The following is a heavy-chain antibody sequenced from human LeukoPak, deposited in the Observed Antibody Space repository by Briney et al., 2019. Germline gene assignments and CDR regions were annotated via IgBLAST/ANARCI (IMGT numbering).Heavy chain of an antibody. CDR3: ARDITGTPAAY. CDR2: ISWNSGSI. V-gene: IGHV3-9*01. D-gene: IGHD1-7*01. J-gene: IGHJ4*02. Sequence: QSGRSLRLSCAASGFTFDDYAMHWVRQAPGRGLEWVSGISWNSGSIGYADSVKGRFTISRDNAKNSLYLQMNSLRAEDTAVYYCARDITGTPAAYWGQGTLVTVSS. CDR1: GFTFDDYA.